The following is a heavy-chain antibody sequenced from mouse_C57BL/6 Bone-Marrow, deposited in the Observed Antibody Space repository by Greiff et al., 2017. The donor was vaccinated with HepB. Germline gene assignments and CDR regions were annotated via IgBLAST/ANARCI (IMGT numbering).Heavy chain of an antibody. J-gene: IGHJ2*01. V-gene: IGHV1-39*01. CDR1: GYSFTDYN. CDR3: ARARGDYGSTVDY. CDR2: INPNYGTT. Sequence: EVKLVESGPELVKPGASVKISCKASGYSFTDYNMNWVKQSNGKSLEWIGVINPNYGTTSYNQKFKGKATLTVDQASSTAYMQLNSLTSEDAAVYYCARARGDYGSTVDYWGQGTTLTVSS. D-gene: IGHD1-1*01.